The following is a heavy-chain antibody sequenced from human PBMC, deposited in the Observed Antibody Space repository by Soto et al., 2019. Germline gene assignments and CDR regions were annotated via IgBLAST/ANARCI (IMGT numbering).Heavy chain of an antibody. CDR2: SSATGAGT. J-gene: IGHJ4*02. CDR3: AKDRRAGGNYGFYSDF. CDR1: GFTFSSYG. Sequence: EVQLLESGGGLVQPGGSLRLSCAASGFTFSSYGMTWVRQAPGKGLEWVSFSSATGAGTYYADSVKGRLTISRDNSKNTLYLQRASLRADDTAVYYCAKDRRAGGNYGFYSDFWGQGALVIVSS. D-gene: IGHD1-7*01. V-gene: IGHV3-23*01.